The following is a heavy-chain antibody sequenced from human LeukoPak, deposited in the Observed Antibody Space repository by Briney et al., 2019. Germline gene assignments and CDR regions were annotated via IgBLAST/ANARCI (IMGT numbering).Heavy chain of an antibody. CDR2: IIPTFGTA. Sequence: ASVKVSCKASGGTFSSYAISWVRQAPGQGLEWMGGIIPTFGTANYAQKFQGRVTITADESTSTAYMELSSLRSEDTAVYYCARHRFEYSSSSDFDYWSQGTLVTVSS. J-gene: IGHJ4*02. V-gene: IGHV1-69*13. D-gene: IGHD6-6*01. CDR1: GGTFSSYA. CDR3: ARHRFEYSSSSDFDY.